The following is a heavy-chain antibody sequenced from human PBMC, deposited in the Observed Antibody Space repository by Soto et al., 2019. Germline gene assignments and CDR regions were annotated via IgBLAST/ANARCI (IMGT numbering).Heavy chain of an antibody. D-gene: IGHD6-19*01. J-gene: IGHJ4*02. CDR2: ISGSGGST. Sequence: EVQLLESGGGLVQPGGSLRLSCAASGFTFSSYAMSWVRQAPGKGLEWVSAISGSGGSTYYADSVKGRFTISRDNSKNTRYLQMNSLRAEDTAVYYCAREYSSGWQTFDYWGQGTLVTVSS. CDR3: AREYSSGWQTFDY. CDR1: GFTFSSYA. V-gene: IGHV3-23*01.